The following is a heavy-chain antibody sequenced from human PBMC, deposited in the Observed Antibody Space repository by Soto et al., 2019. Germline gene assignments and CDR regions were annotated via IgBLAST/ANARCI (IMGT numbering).Heavy chain of an antibody. D-gene: IGHD3-10*01. CDR2: IYWDDDK. J-gene: IGHJ4*02. CDR3: ARRHGWGLGESYFDY. V-gene: IGHV2-5*02. Sequence: QITLKESGPTLVKPTQTLTLTCTFTGFSLSTTGVGVGWIRQPPGKALEWLAVIYWDDDKRDSPSLHSRLTLTKDTSRNQVVLTRTNMDPVDTATYYCARRHGWGLGESYFDYWGQGTLVTVSS. CDR1: GFSLSTTGVG.